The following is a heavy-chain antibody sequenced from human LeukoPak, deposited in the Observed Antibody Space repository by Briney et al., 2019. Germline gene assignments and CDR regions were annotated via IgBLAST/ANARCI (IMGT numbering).Heavy chain of an antibody. D-gene: IGHD3-22*01. J-gene: IGHJ3*02. CDR3: ARFLYYYDSTPGVFDI. CDR2: ISGSGGST. CDR1: GFTFSSYA. V-gene: IGHV3-23*01. Sequence: PGGSLRLSCAASGFTFSSYAMSWVRQAPGKGLEWVSAISGSGGSTYYADSVKGRFTISRDNSKNTLYLQMNSLRAEDTAVYYCARFLYYYDSTPGVFDIWGQGTMVTVSS.